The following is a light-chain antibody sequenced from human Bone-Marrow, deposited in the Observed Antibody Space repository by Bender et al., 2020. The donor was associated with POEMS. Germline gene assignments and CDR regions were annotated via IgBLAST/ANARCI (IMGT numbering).Light chain of an antibody. J-gene: IGLJ3*02. CDR1: SSDIGAYNY. Sequence: QAALTQPASVSGSPGQSITISCTGTSSDIGAYNYVSWYQHHPGIAPKLMIYGYNNRPSGVPDRFSGSKSGTSASLAITGLQAEDEGDYYCQSYDNSLGGWVFGGGTKLTVL. CDR3: QSYDNSLGGWV. CDR2: GYN. V-gene: IGLV2-14*03.